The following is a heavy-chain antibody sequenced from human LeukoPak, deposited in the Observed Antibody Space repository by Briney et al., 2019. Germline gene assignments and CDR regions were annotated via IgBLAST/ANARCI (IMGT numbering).Heavy chain of an antibody. Sequence: ASVKVSCKASGYTFTSYGISWVRQAPGQGLEWMGWISAYNGNTNYAQKFQGRVTITRNTSISTAYMELSSLRSEDTAVYYCARVNYYDSSGKFDYWGQGTLVTVSS. CDR3: ARVNYYDSSGKFDY. D-gene: IGHD3-22*01. J-gene: IGHJ4*02. V-gene: IGHV1-18*01. CDR2: ISAYNGNT. CDR1: GYTFTSYG.